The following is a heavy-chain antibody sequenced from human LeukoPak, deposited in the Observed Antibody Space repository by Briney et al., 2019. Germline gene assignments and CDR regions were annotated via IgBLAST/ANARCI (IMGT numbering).Heavy chain of an antibody. CDR1: GFTFSSYS. Sequence: GGSLRLSCAASGFTFSSYSMNWVRQAPGKGLEWVSSISSSSSYIYYADSVKGRFTISRDNAKNSLYLQMNSLRAEDTAVYYCARIRRFPNWFDPWGQGTLVTVSS. V-gene: IGHV3-21*01. J-gene: IGHJ5*02. D-gene: IGHD2-21*01. CDR2: ISSSSSYI. CDR3: ARIRRFPNWFDP.